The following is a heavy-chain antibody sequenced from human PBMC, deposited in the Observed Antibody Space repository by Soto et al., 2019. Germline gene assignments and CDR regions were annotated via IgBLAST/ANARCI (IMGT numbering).Heavy chain of an antibody. V-gene: IGHV4-61*01. J-gene: IGHJ4*02. CDR3: ARVTMVRGVDY. CDR2: IYYSGST. D-gene: IGHD3-10*01. Sequence: SETLSLTCTVSGGSVSSGSYYWSWIRQPPGKGLEWIGYIYYSGSTNYNPSLKSRVTISVDTSKNQFSLKLSSVTAADTAVYYCARVTMVRGVDYWGKGTLVTVS. CDR1: GGSVSSGSYY.